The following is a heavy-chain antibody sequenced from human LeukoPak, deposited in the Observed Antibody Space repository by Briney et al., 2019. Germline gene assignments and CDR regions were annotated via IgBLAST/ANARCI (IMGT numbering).Heavy chain of an antibody. V-gene: IGHV4-4*07. D-gene: IGHD3-10*01. Sequence: PSETLSLTCAVYGGSFSGYYWSWIRQPAGKGLEWIGRIYTSGSTNYNPSLKSRVTMSVDTSKNQFSLKLSSVTAADTAVYYCARDTLATYYYGSGSLFGWFDPWGQGTLVTVSS. CDR1: GGSFSGYY. CDR3: ARDTLATYYYGSGSLFGWFDP. J-gene: IGHJ5*02. CDR2: IYTSGST.